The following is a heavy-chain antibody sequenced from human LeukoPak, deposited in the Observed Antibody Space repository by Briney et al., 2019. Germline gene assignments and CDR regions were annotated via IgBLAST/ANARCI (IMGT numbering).Heavy chain of an antibody. D-gene: IGHD3-22*01. J-gene: IGHJ1*01. CDR2: ISSSSSYI. CDR1: GFTFSSYS. CDR3: ARTYYYDSSGYYYIWYFQH. Sequence: PGGSLRLSCAASGFTFSSYSMNWVRQAPGKGLEWVSSISSSSSYIYYADSVKGRFTISRDNAKNSLYLQVNSLRAEDTAVYYCARTYYYDSSGYYYIWYFQHWGQGTLVTVSS. V-gene: IGHV3-21*01.